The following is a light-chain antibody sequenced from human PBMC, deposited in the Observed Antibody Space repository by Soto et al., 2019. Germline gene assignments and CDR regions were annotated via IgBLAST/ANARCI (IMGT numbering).Light chain of an antibody. J-gene: IGKJ1*01. V-gene: IGKV1-8*01. CDR2: AAS. Sequence: AIRMTQSPSSFSASTGDRVTITCRASQGISSYLAWYQQKPGKAPKLMIYAASTLQSGVPSRFSGSGSWTDFTLTIICLQSEDFATYYCLQYYSYPRTFGQGTKVEI. CDR3: LQYYSYPRT. CDR1: QGISSY.